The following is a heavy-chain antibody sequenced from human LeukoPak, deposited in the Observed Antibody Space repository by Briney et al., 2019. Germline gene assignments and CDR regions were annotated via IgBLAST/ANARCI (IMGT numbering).Heavy chain of an antibody. Sequence: KTSQTLSLTCTVSGTSISGYYWSCIRQSPGKTLEWIGYIHSTGSTNYNPSLKSRVTISADTSKNQFSLRLNSVTAADTAVNYCTSDRYSLSNWSPGTLVTVSS. CDR1: GTSISGYY. D-gene: IGHD2-15*01. V-gene: IGHV4-59*01. CDR2: IHSTGST. J-gene: IGHJ4*02. CDR3: TSDRYSLSN.